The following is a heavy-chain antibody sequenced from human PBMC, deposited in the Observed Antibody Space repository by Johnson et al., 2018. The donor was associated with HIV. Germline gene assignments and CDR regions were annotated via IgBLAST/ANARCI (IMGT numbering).Heavy chain of an antibody. CDR1: GFTFSSYW. Sequence: VQLVESGGGVVQPGRSLRLSCAASGFTFSSYWMSWVRQAPGKGLEWVANIKQDGSEKYYVDSVKGRFTISRDNAKNTLYLQMNSLRAEDTAVYYCAREEGTDILTRGDAFDIWGQGTMVTVSS. CDR3: AREEGTDILTRGDAFDI. CDR2: IKQDGSEK. D-gene: IGHD3-9*01. V-gene: IGHV3-7*01. J-gene: IGHJ3*02.